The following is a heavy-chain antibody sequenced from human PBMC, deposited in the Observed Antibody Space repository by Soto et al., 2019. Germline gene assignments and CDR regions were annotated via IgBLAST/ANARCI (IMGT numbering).Heavy chain of an antibody. Sequence: SETLSLTCTVSGGSISSGGYYWSWIRQHPGKGLEWIGYIYYSGSTYYNPSLKSRVTISVDTSKNQFSLKLSSVTAADTAVYYCARGGSWYYYNSSSFYYFDYWGQGTLVTVSS. CDR3: ARGGSWYYYNSSSFYYFDY. D-gene: IGHD6-13*01. V-gene: IGHV4-31*03. CDR1: GGSISSGGYY. J-gene: IGHJ4*02. CDR2: IYYSGST.